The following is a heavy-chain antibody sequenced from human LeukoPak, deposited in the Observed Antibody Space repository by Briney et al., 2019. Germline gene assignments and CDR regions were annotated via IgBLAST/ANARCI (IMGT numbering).Heavy chain of an antibody. CDR3: IGSYCGGDCYDSNWFDP. D-gene: IGHD2-21*02. CDR1: GFSFSNSW. V-gene: IGHV3-15*01. J-gene: IGHJ5*02. CDR2: IKSKTDGGTT. Sequence: GGSLRLSCAASGFSFSNSWMSRVRQAPGKGLEWVGRIKSKTDGGTTDYAAPVKGRFTISRDDSKSTLYLQMNSLKTEDTAVYYCIGSYCGGDCYDSNWFDPWGQGTLVTVSP.